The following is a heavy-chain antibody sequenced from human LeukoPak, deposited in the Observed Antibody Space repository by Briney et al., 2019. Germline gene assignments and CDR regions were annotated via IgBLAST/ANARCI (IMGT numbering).Heavy chain of an antibody. D-gene: IGHD3-22*01. V-gene: IGHV3-30*18. J-gene: IGHJ4*02. Sequence: PGRSLRLSCAASGFTFSSYGMHWVRQAPGKGLEWVAVISYDGSNKYYADSVKGRFTISRDNSKNTLYLQMNSLRAEDTAVYYCAKDYSPLWNSGNYGAGQWGQGTLVTVFS. CDR3: AKDYSPLWNSGNYGAGQ. CDR1: GFTFSSYG. CDR2: ISYDGSNK.